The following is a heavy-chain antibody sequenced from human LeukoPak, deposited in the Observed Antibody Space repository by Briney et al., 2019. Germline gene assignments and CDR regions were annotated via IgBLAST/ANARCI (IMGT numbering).Heavy chain of an antibody. CDR3: ARSDGSGSYPKYYYYGMDV. CDR1: GFTFSSDW. J-gene: IGHJ6*02. V-gene: IGHV3-7*02. D-gene: IGHD3-10*01. CDR2: IKQDGSEK. Sequence: PGGSLRLSCAASGFTFSSDWMSWGRQAPGPGLEWVANIKQDGSEKYLDSVKGRFTISRDIAKNSLYLQMTSLRAEDTAVYYCARSDGSGSYPKYYYYGMDVWGQGTTVTVSS.